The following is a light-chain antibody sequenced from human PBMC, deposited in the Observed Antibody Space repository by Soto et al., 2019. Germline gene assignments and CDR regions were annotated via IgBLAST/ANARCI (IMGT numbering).Light chain of an antibody. V-gene: IGKV3-15*01. J-gene: IGKJ1*01. CDR1: QSVRSN. CDR3: QQYNNWPPRT. CDR2: GAS. Sequence: ITPATTRLSGSPAPSASLPGRANQSVRSNLAWYQQRPGHAPRLLIYGASTRAAGVPARFSGSGSGTEFTLTISSLQSEDFAVYYCQQYNNWPPRTFGQGTKVDIK.